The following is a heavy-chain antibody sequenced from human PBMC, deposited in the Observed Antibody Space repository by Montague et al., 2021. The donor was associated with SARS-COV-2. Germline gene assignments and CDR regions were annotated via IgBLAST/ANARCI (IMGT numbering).Heavy chain of an antibody. Sequence: SLRLSFSASGFTFSTYYMQWVRHAPGKGLEWVAIMSYDGSSRYHVDSVKGRFTISRDNSRNTLYLQMDSLRSEDTAVYYCARDNMGSIDYWGQGTLVTVSS. D-gene: IGHD1-26*01. J-gene: IGHJ4*02. CDR3: ARDNMGSIDY. V-gene: IGHV3-30*04. CDR2: MSYDGSSR. CDR1: GFTFSTYY.